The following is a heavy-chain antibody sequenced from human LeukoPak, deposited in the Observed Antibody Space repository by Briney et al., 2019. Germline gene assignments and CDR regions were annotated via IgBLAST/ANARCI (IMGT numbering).Heavy chain of an antibody. D-gene: IGHD3-10*01. CDR3: ARDNSYWSFDY. CDR1: GYIFSTDY. J-gene: IGHJ4*02. CDR2: VRPTGIIT. V-gene: IGHV1-46*01. Sequence: GASVKVSCKTPGYIFSTDYFHWVRQAPGQGLEWIGVVRPTGIITSYARKFQGRVTMTRETSTNTVYMELHGLASDDTAVYYCARDNSYWSFDYWGQGTLVTVSS.